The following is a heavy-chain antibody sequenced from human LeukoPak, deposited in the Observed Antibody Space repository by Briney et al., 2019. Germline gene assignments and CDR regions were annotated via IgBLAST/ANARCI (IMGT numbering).Heavy chain of an antibody. CDR1: GFTFSAYW. CDR3: AKEERTVTTPYYYYMDV. D-gene: IGHD4-17*01. V-gene: IGHV3-74*01. J-gene: IGHJ6*03. CDR2: INTDGSST. Sequence: GGSLRLSCAASGFTFSAYWMHWVRQAPGKGLVWVSRINTDGSSTSYADSVKGRFTISRDNAKNTLYLQMNSLRAEDTAVYYCAKEERTVTTPYYYYMDVWGKGTTVTVSS.